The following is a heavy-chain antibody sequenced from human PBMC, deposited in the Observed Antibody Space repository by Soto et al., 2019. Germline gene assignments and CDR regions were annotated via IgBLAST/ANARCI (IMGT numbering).Heavy chain of an antibody. CDR2: IYYSGST. CDR1: GGSISSSSYY. D-gene: IGHD6-13*01. Sequence: SETLSLTCTVSGGSISSSSYYWGWIRQPPGKGLEWIGSIYYSGSTYYNPSLKSRVTISVDTSKNQFSLKLSSVTAADTAVYYCARHTPGETESIAAAGPEAYFQHWGQGTLVTVSS. CDR3: ARHTPGETESIAAAGPEAYFQH. V-gene: IGHV4-39*01. J-gene: IGHJ1*01.